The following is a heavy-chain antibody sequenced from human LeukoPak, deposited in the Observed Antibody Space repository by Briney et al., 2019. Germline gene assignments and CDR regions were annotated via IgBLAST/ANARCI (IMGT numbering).Heavy chain of an antibody. Sequence: PGGSLRLSCAASGFTFSSYGMHWVRQAPGKGLEWVAVISYDGSNKYYADSVKGRFTISRDNSKNTLYLQMNSLRAEDTAVYYCAKPYSSGWYGPIDYWGQGTLVTVSS. CDR1: GFTFSSYG. V-gene: IGHV3-30*18. D-gene: IGHD6-19*01. J-gene: IGHJ4*02. CDR2: ISYDGSNK. CDR3: AKPYSSGWYGPIDY.